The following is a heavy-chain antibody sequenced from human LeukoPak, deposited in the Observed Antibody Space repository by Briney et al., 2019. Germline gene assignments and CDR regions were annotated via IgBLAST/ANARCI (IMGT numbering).Heavy chain of an antibody. J-gene: IGHJ4*02. CDR3: AKNCEWELLVDY. CDR2: ISGSGGST. CDR1: GFTFSSYA. V-gene: IGHV3-23*01. D-gene: IGHD1-26*01. Sequence: PGGSLRLSCAASGFTFSSYAMSWVRQAPGKGLEWVSAISGSGGSTYYADPVKGRFTISRDNSKNTLYLQMNSLRAEDTAVYYCAKNCEWELLVDYWAREPWSPSPQ.